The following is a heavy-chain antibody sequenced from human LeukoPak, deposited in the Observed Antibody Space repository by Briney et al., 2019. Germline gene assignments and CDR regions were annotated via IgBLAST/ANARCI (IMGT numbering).Heavy chain of an antibody. CDR3: AKDRTAGDDALDV. D-gene: IGHD6-19*01. J-gene: IGHJ3*01. CDR2: ISYDGSNK. V-gene: IGHV3-30*18. CDR1: GFTFLRCG. Sequence: PGGSLRLPYAASGFTFLRCGLHCVRQAPGKGLEWAALISYDGSNKYYADSVKGRFTISRDNSKNTLYLQMNSLRAEDTSVYYCAKDRTAGDDALDVWGQGTMVTVSS.